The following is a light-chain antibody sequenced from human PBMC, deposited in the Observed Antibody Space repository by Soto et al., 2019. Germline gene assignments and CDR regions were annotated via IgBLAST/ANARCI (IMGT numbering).Light chain of an antibody. V-gene: IGLV2-23*01. Sequence: QSVLTQPASVSGSPGQSITISCTGTSGDIGRSKFVSWYQQQPGKAPKLMIYETTKRPSGVSNRFSGSKSGNTASLTISGLQAEDEAHYHCSSYTGDYTLMFAGGTKLTVL. CDR1: SGDIGRSKF. CDR2: ETT. CDR3: SSYTGDYTLM. J-gene: IGLJ3*02.